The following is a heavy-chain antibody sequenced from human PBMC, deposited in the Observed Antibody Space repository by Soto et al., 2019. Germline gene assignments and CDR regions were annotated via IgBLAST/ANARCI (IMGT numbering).Heavy chain of an antibody. CDR3: ARVMVPYYYDSSGPTGDAFDI. V-gene: IGHV4-59*01. CDR2: IYYSGST. Sequence: SETLSLTCTVSGGSISSYYCSWIRQPPGKGLEWIGYIYYSGSTNYNPSLKSRVTISVDTSKNQFSLKLSSVTAADTAVYYCARVMVPYYYDSSGPTGDAFDIWGQGTMVTGSS. CDR1: GGSISSYY. J-gene: IGHJ3*02. D-gene: IGHD3-22*01.